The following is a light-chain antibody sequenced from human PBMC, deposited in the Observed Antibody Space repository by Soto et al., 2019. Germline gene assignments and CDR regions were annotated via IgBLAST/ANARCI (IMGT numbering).Light chain of an antibody. CDR1: QSVSNNY. J-gene: IGKJ1*01. CDR2: GAY. CDR3: QQYGSSPAT. Sequence: EILSTQSPGTLSLSPGERATLSCMASQSVSNNYLAWYQQKPGQAHRLLIYGAYTRATGIPDRFTGSGSGTDFTLSVSRLEPEDFAVYFCQQYGSSPATLGKGTKVDIK. V-gene: IGKV3-20*01.